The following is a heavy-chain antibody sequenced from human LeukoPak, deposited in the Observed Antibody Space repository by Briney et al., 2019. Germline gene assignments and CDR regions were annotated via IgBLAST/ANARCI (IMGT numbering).Heavy chain of an antibody. CDR3: ARAITIFGVVIYWDYMDV. D-gene: IGHD3-3*01. V-gene: IGHV1-46*01. CDR2: INPSGGST. CDR1: NYTFTSYG. J-gene: IGHJ6*03. Sequence: GASVKVSCKASNYTFTSYGISWVRQAPGQGLEWMGIINPSGGSTSYAQKFQGRVTMTRDTSTSTVYMELSSLRSEDTAVYYCARAITIFGVVIYWDYMDVWGKGTTVTVSS.